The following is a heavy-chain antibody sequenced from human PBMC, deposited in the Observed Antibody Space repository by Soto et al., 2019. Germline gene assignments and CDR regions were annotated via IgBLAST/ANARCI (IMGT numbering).Heavy chain of an antibody. CDR2: IVPTVDTS. CDR1: GATFSSYA. Sequence: QVQLVQSGAEVRQPASSVKVSCKTSGATFSSYAITWVRQAPGQGLEWMGGIVPTVDTSTYAQKFQGRLTITADKLTNTVYMELSSLRSHDTAVYYSVRVVAIPGYPDNWGQGTLVTVSS. V-gene: IGHV1-69*14. CDR3: VRVVAIPGYPDN. J-gene: IGHJ4*02. D-gene: IGHD5-12*01.